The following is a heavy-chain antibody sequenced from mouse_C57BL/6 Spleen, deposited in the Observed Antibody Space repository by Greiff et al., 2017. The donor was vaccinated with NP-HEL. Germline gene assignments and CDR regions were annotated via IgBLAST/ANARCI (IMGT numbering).Heavy chain of an antibody. J-gene: IGHJ2*01. CDR2: IDPEDGET. CDR1: GFNIKDYY. D-gene: IGHD1-1*01. CDR3: ARAHYYGSSYDYFDY. V-gene: IGHV14-2*01. Sequence: EVQLQQSGAELVKPGASVKLSCTASGFNIKDYYMHWVKQRTEQGLEWIGRIDPEDGETKYAPKFKGKATITVDTSSITADLHLSSLTSEDTAVYYCARAHYYGSSYDYFDYWGQGTTLTVSS.